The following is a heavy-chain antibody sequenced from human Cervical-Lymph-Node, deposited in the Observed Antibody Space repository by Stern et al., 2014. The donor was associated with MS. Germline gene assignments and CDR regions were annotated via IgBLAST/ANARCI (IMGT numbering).Heavy chain of an antibody. CDR3: ASGYRFFES. Sequence: QVQLQESGPGLVKPSQTLSLTCTLSGGSVSSGSSYWSWIRQPAGKGLEWIGRIHPSGNAFYTPSLKSRVTISLDTPKTHISLKLNPVTAADTAVYYCASGYRFFESWGQGTLVTVSS. J-gene: IGHJ4*02. V-gene: IGHV4-61*02. CDR2: IHPSGNA. D-gene: IGHD5-18*01. CDR1: GGSVSSGSSY.